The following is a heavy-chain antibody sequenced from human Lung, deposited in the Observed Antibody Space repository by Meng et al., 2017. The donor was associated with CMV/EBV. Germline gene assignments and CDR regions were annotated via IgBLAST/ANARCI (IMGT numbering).Heavy chain of an antibody. J-gene: IGHJ1*01. CDR3: ARGSRDEAFQH. CDR2: IYTSGST. Sequence: QVQLTGVGPGLVKPSETRALSVPVVGGSIGSYSWSWIRQPAGKGLEWIGRIYTSGSTNYNPSLKSRVTMSVDTSKNQFSLKLSSVTAADTAVYYCARGSRDEAFQHWGQGTLVTVSS. V-gene: IGHV4-4*07. D-gene: IGHD5-24*01. CDR1: GGSIGSYS.